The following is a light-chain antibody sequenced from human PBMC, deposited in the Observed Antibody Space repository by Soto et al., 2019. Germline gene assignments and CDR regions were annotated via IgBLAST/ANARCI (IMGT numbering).Light chain of an antibody. CDR1: QSVSSY. V-gene: IGKV3-11*01. CDR3: QHRNNSWLT. Sequence: EIVLTQSPATLSLSPGERATLSCRASQSVSSYLAWYQQRPGQAPRLLIYDTSNRATGIPARFSVSGSGTDSNLTISGLEPEDFVVYYCQHRNNSWLTFGGGTKVEIK. CDR2: DTS. J-gene: IGKJ4*01.